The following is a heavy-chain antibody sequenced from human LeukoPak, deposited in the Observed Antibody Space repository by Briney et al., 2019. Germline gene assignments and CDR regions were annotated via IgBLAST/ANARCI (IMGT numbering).Heavy chain of an antibody. Sequence: GGSLRLSCAASGFTVSSNYMNWGRHAPGKGLGWVSVIYSGGTTYYADSVKGRFTISRDNSKNTLYLQMNSLGAEDTAVYYCARELHLGQGTLVTVSS. CDR1: GFTVSSNY. J-gene: IGHJ4*02. V-gene: IGHV3-66*02. CDR3: ARELH. CDR2: IYSGGTT. D-gene: IGHD1-26*01.